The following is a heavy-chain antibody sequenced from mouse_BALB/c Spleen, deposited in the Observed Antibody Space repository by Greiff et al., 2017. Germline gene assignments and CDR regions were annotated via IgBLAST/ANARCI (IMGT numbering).Heavy chain of an antibody. CDR2: ISYDGSN. CDR1: GYSITSGYY. D-gene: IGHD2-10*02. CDR3: ARGEVSYGGGFAY. Sequence: EVKVEESGPGLVKPSQSLSLTCSVTGYSITSGYYWNWIRQFPGNKLEWMGYISYDGSNNYNPSLKNRISITRDTSKNQFFLKLNSVTTEDTATYYCARGEVSYGGGFAYWGQGTLVTVSA. J-gene: IGHJ3*01. V-gene: IGHV3-6*02.